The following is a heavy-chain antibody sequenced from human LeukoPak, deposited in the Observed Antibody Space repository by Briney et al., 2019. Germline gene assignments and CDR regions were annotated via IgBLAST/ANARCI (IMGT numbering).Heavy chain of an antibody. CDR1: GFTFSSYS. CDR2: ISSSSSYI. D-gene: IGHD3-3*01. Sequence: GGSLRLSCAASGFTFSSYSMNWVRQAPGKGLEWVSSISSSSSYIYYADSVKGRFTISRDNAKNSLYLQMNSLRAEDTAVYYCASVGDRYYDFWSGYLGDIDYWGQGTLDTVSS. J-gene: IGHJ4*02. V-gene: IGHV3-21*01. CDR3: ASVGDRYYDFWSGYLGDIDY.